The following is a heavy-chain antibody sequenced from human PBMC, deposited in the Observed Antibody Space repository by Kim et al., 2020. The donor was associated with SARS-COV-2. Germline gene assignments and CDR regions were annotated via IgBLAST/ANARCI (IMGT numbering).Heavy chain of an antibody. V-gene: IGHV4-59*01. D-gene: IGHD2-8*01. CDR3: ARVRYAGDPHHFDY. CDR2: IYYSGST. J-gene: IGHJ4*02. CDR1: GGSISSYY. Sequence: SETLSLTCTVSGGSISSYYWSWIRQPPGKGLEWIGYIYYSGSTNYNPSLKSRVTISVDTSKNQFSLKLSSVTAADTAVYYCARVRYAGDPHHFDYWGQGTLVTVSS.